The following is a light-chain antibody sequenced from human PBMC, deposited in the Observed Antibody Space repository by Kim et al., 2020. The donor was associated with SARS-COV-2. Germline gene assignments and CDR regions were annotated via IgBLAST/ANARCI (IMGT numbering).Light chain of an antibody. J-gene: IGLJ3*02. CDR2: GDS. Sequence: RGSTCWTGSGCNNGAGCDVRWYQRLAGTGPKLLIYGDSNRPSGVPDRFSGSKSGTSASLAIAGLQAEDEADYYCQSYDSSLSGWVFGGGTQLTVL. V-gene: IGLV1-40*01. CDR3: QSYDSSLSGWV. CDR1: GCNNGAGCD.